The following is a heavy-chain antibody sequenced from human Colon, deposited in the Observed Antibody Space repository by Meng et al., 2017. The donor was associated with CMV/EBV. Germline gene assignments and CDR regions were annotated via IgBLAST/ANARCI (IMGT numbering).Heavy chain of an antibody. D-gene: IGHD6-19*01. CDR3: ATGKAVAGKSYYYYGMDL. CDR1: GFPLSDYY. Sequence: GGSLRLSCSASGFPLSDYYIMWIRQAPGKGLGWVANINQGGGETYYVDSVKGRFTISRDNAKNSLYLQLNSLRAEDTAVYYCATGKAVAGKSYYYYGMDLWGQGTTVTVSS. J-gene: IGHJ6*02. CDR2: INQGGGET. V-gene: IGHV3-7*01.